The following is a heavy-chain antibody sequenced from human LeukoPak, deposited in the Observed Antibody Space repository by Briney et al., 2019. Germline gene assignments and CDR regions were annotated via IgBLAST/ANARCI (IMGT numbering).Heavy chain of an antibody. CDR2: INPNSGGT. V-gene: IGHV1-2*02. D-gene: IGHD3-10*01. CDR1: GYTFTGYY. Sequence: ASVKVSCKASGYTFTGYYMHWVRQAPGQGLEWMGWINPNSGGTNYAQKFQGRVTMTRDTSISTAYMELSRLRSDDTAVDYCARDRITMVRGPHAGFDPWGQGTLVTVSS. J-gene: IGHJ5*02. CDR3: ARDRITMVRGPHAGFDP.